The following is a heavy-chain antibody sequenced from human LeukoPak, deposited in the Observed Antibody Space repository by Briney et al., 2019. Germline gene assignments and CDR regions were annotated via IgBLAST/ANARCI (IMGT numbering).Heavy chain of an antibody. Sequence: GGSLRLSCAASGFTFSSYAMRWVRQAPGKGLEWVSSITGNGDTTYYADSVKGRFTISRDNSKNTLYLQMNSLRAEDTAVYYCAKGGGGNCFDFWGQGTLVTVSS. CDR2: ITGNGDTT. CDR3: AKGGGGNCFDF. CDR1: GFTFSSYA. J-gene: IGHJ4*02. V-gene: IGHV3-23*01. D-gene: IGHD2-15*01.